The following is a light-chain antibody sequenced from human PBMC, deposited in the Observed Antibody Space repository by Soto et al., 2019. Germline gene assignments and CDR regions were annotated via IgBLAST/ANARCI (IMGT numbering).Light chain of an antibody. V-gene: IGLV2-14*01. CDR1: SGDVGGYNY. J-gene: IGLJ1*01. CDR2: EIS. Sequence: QSALTQPASMSGSPGQSITISCTGTSGDVGGYNYVSWYQQHPGKAPKLMIYEISNRPSGVSNRFSGSKSGNTTSLTISGLQAEDEADYFCSSYGSTSTRYVFGTGTKVTVL. CDR3: SSYGSTSTRYV.